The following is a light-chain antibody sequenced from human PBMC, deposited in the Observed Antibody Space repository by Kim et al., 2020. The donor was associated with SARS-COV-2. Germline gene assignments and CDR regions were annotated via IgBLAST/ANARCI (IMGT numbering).Light chain of an antibody. J-gene: IGKJ2*01. CDR1: QNSARY. Sequence: SASPGDKGSITWRLTQNSARYLGWFQQRPGKAPLLLIYAAYTLHTGAPSRFSGSGSGTDFTLTINPLQSEDSATYFCQQYFDFPYTFGQGTKLEI. CDR3: QQYFDFPYT. V-gene: IGKV1D-8*02. CDR2: AAY.